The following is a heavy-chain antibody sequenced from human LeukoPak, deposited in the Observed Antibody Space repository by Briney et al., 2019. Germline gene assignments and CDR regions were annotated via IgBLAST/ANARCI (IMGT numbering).Heavy chain of an antibody. D-gene: IGHD2-2*03. CDR2: ISYDGSNK. CDR3: ARGTRYGYCSSTSCSLLDV. J-gene: IGHJ6*02. Sequence: QPGGSLRLSCAASGFTFSSYWMSWVRQAPGKGLEWVAVISYDGSNKYYADSVKGRFTISRDNSKNTLYLQMNSLRAEDTAVYYCARGTRYGYCSSTSCSLLDVWGQGTTVTVSS. V-gene: IGHV3-30-3*01. CDR1: GFTFSSYW.